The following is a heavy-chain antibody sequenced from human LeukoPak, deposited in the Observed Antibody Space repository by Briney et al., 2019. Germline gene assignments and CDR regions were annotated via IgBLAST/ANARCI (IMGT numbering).Heavy chain of an antibody. CDR1: GFSFSIYA. D-gene: IGHD5-12*01. CDR3: TKTSRGGYPEIGDVDI. Sequence: GGSLRLPCAASGFSFSIYAMTWVRQAPGKGLEWVSSISGTAGSKYSADSVKGRFTISRDNSKNTMYLQMNSLRAADTAVYYCTKTSRGGYPEIGDVDIWDKGTRVSV. V-gene: IGHV3-23*01. CDR2: ISGTAGSK. J-gene: IGHJ3*02.